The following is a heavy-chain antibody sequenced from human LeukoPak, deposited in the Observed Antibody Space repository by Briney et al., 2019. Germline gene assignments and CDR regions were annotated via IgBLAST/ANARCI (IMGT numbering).Heavy chain of an antibody. Sequence: ASVKVYCKASGYTFTSYGISWVRQAPGQGLAWMGWISAYNGNTNYAQKLQGRVTMTTDTSTSTAYMELRSLRSNDTAVYYCARSPRIVGATPPGDYWGQGTLVTVSS. J-gene: IGHJ4*02. CDR3: ARSPRIVGATPPGDY. CDR2: ISAYNGNT. D-gene: IGHD1-26*01. V-gene: IGHV1-18*01. CDR1: GYTFTSYG.